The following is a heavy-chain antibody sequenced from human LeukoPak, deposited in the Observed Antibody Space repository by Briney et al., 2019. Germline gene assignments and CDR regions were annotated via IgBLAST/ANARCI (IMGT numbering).Heavy chain of an antibody. CDR1: GFTFGSYS. V-gene: IGHV3-21*01. CDR2: ISSSSSYI. J-gene: IGHJ4*02. D-gene: IGHD6-13*01. CDR3: AREESAADDY. Sequence: PGGSLRLSCAASGFTFGSYSMNWVRQAPGKGLEWVSSISSSSSYIYYADSVKGRFTISRDNAKNSLYLQMNSLRAEDTAVYYCAREESAADDYWGQGTLVTVSS.